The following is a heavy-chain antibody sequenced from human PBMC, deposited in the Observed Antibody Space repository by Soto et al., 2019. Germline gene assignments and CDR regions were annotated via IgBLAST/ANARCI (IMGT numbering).Heavy chain of an antibody. CDR1: GFTFSDYY. D-gene: IGHD1-1*01. J-gene: IGHJ4*02. Sequence: VNPTQTLTLTCTFSGFTFSDYYMNWIRQAPGKGLEWVSYISHTSGDTNYADSVKGRFTISRDNAKNSLYLQMNTLRAEDTAVYYCATANWNDIPYWGQGTPVTVSS. CDR2: ISHTSGDT. V-gene: IGHV3-11*06. CDR3: ATANWNDIPY.